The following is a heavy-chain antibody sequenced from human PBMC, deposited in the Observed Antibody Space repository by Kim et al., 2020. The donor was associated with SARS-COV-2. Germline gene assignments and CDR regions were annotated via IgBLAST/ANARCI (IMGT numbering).Heavy chain of an antibody. CDR1: GFTFFTYA. Sequence: ASVKVSCKASGFTFFTYAIHWVRQAPGQRLEWMGWIDGGNGNTKYSQKFQGRVTITKDTSASTAYMELSSLRSEDTAVYYCARDFVAVAGNPSCFDYWGQGTLVTVSS. D-gene: IGHD6-19*01. J-gene: IGHJ4*02. CDR3: ARDFVAVAGNPSCFDY. V-gene: IGHV1-3*01. CDR2: IDGGNGNT.